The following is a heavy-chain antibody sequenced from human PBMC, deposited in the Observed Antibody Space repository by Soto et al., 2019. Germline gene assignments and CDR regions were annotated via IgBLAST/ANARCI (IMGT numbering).Heavy chain of an antibody. CDR1: GGSISGYY. D-gene: IGHD1-26*01. J-gene: IGHJ4*02. CDR3: ARGGGSLPY. V-gene: IGHV4-59*01. CDR2: IYYNGSS. Sequence: PSETLSLTCTVSGGSISGYYWSWIRQPPGKGLEWIGHIYYNGSSYYNPSLKSRPTISVDTSKNQFSLKLSSVTAADTAVHYCARGGGSLPYWGQGTLVTVSS.